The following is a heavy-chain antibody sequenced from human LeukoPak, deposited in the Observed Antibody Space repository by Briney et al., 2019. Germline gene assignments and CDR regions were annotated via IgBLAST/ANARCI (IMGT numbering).Heavy chain of an antibody. V-gene: IGHV3-74*01. CDR1: GFTFSSYW. CDR2: INSDGSST. CDR3: ARDIYLGIAVAGFFDY. D-gene: IGHD6-19*01. Sequence: GGSLRPSCAASGFTFSSYWMHWVRQAPGKGLVWVSRINSDGSSTSYADSVKGRFTISRDNAKNTLYLQMNSLRAEDTAVYYCARDIYLGIAVAGFFDYWGQGTLVTVSS. J-gene: IGHJ4*02.